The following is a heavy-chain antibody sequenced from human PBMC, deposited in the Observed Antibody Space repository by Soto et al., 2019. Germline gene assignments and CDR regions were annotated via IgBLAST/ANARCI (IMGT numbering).Heavy chain of an antibody. CDR3: ARVHYDFWSGSLDYYYGMDV. V-gene: IGHV5-51*01. D-gene: IGHD3-3*01. Sequence: PGESLKISCKGSGYSFTSYWIGWVRQMPGKGLEWMGIIYPGDSDTRYSPSFQGQVTISADKSISTAYLQWSSLKASDTAMYYCARVHYDFWSGSLDYYYGMDVWGQGTTLTGSS. J-gene: IGHJ6*02. CDR1: GYSFTSYW. CDR2: IYPGDSDT.